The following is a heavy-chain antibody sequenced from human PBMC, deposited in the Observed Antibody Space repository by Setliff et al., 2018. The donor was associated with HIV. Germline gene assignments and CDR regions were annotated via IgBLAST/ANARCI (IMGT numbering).Heavy chain of an antibody. CDR3: ARSPQGGYFDY. CDR2: ISSSSSYI. CDR1: GFTFSSYS. Sequence: GRSLRLSCAASGFTFSSYSMNWVRQAPGKGLEWVSSISSSSSYIYYADSVKGRFTISRDNSKNTLYLQMNSLRVEDPAVYHCARSPQGGYFDYWGQGTLVTVSS. V-gene: IGHV3-21*04. J-gene: IGHJ4*03.